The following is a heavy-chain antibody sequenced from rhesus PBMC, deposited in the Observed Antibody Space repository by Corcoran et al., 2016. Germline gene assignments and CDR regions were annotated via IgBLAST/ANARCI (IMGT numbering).Heavy chain of an antibody. CDR1: GYTFTDYY. Sequence: EVQLVQSGAEVKKPGASVKISCKASGYTFTDYYVHWVRQAPGKGLEWMGRVDPEDGEAIHAQKFQDRVTITADKSKDTAYMELSSLRSEDTAVYYCARGYCIGSDCYAYFDYWGQGVVVTVSS. CDR3: ARGYCIGSDCYAYFDY. J-gene: IGHJ6*01. D-gene: IGHD2-21*01. CDR2: VDPEDGEA. V-gene: IGHV1-111*02.